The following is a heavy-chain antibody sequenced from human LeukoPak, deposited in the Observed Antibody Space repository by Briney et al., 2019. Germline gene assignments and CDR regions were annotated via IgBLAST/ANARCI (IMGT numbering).Heavy chain of an antibody. D-gene: IGHD2-21*01. CDR2: ISYDGSAK. CDR3: ARDLGPMTAYCGRDCFYGMDV. V-gene: IGHV3-30-3*01. CDR1: GFDFKTYA. J-gene: IGHJ6*02. Sequence: PGGSLRLSCAASGFDFKTYAMHWVRQAPGKGLEWVAVISYDGSAKYVADSVTGRFTISRDDSKTTLFLHLNSLRPEDTGVYYCARDLGPMTAYCGRDCFYGMDVWGQGTTVTVSS.